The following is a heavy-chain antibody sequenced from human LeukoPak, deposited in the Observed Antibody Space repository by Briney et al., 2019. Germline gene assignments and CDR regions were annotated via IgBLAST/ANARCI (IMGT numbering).Heavy chain of an antibody. Sequence: ASVKVSCKASGYTFTSYGISWVRQAPGQGLEWMGWISAYNGNTNHAQKLQGRVTMTTDTSTSTAYMELRSLRSDDTAVYYCARGAYYDFWSGYYSDWGQGTLVTVSS. CDR2: ISAYNGNT. V-gene: IGHV1-18*01. CDR1: GYTFTSYG. J-gene: IGHJ4*02. CDR3: ARGAYYDFWSGYYSD. D-gene: IGHD3-3*01.